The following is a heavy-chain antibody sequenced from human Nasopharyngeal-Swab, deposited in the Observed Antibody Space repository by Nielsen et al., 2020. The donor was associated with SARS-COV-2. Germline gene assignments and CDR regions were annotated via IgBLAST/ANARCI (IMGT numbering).Heavy chain of an antibody. J-gene: IGHJ5*02. CDR1: GFSLSTSGVG. D-gene: IGHD4-23*01. V-gene: IGHV2-5*02. CDR2: IYWDDDK. Sequence: SAPTLVKPTQTLTLTCTFSGFSLSTSGVGVGWIRQPPGKALEWLALIYWDDDKRYSPSLKSRLTITKDTSKNQVVLTMTNMDPVDTATYYCAHVPSGGTVGDWFDPWGQGTLVTVSS. CDR3: AHVPSGGTVGDWFDP.